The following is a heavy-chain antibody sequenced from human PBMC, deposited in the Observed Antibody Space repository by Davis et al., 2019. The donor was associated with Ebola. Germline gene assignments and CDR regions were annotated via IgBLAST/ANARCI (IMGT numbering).Heavy chain of an antibody. Sequence: PGGSLRLSCAASGFTFSHFEMHWVRQAPGKGLQWVSYISGDGKTIYYADSVKGRFTISRDNTNNSLWLQMDGLRVDDTALYYCAREDNGWDYWGLGTLVTVSS. CDR2: ISGDGKTI. CDR3: AREDNGWDY. D-gene: IGHD6-19*01. J-gene: IGHJ4*02. CDR1: GFTFSHFE. V-gene: IGHV3-48*03.